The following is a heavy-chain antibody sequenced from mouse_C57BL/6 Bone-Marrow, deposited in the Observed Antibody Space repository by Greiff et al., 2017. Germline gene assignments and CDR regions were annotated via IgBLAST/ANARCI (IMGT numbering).Heavy chain of an antibody. Sequence: EVKVVESGGGLVKPGGPLKLSCAASGFTFSDYGMHWVRQAPEKGLEWVAYISSGSSTIYYADTVKGRFTISRDNAKNTLFLQMTSLRSEDTAMYYCARNRDYYGSSYGYFDVWGTGTTVTVSS. J-gene: IGHJ1*03. V-gene: IGHV5-17*01. D-gene: IGHD1-1*01. CDR1: GFTFSDYG. CDR2: ISSGSSTI. CDR3: ARNRDYYGSSYGYFDV.